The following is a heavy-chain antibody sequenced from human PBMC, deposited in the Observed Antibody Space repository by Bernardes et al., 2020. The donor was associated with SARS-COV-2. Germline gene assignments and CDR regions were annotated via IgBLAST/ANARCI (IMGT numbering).Heavy chain of an antibody. J-gene: IGHJ4*02. CDR3: AMSLGWWALHY. D-gene: IGHD6-19*01. Sequence: ASVKVSCKASGYTFTSHDIHWVRQVPGQRLEWMGWISTLTGDPEYIDNFQDRVTFTRDTSASTVYMEVTRLKSEDTAVYYCAMSLGWWALHYWGQGTRVIVSA. CDR1: GYTFTSHD. V-gene: IGHV1-3*04. CDR2: ISTLTGDP.